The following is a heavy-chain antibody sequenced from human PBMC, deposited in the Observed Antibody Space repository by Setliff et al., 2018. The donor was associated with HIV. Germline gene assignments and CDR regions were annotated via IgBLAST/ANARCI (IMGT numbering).Heavy chain of an antibody. V-gene: IGHV4-61*09. CDR1: GGSISSGGYY. CDR2: IYTSGST. J-gene: IGHJ5*02. D-gene: IGHD6-6*01. CDR3: ASRPGRGARDWSMTSRESNWFDP. Sequence: PSETLSLTCNVSGGSISSGGYYWSWIRQPAGKGLEWIGHIYTSGSTNYNPSLKSRVTISIDTSKNQFSLKLSSVTAADTAVYYCASRPGRGARDWSMTSRESNWFDPWGQGTLVTVSS.